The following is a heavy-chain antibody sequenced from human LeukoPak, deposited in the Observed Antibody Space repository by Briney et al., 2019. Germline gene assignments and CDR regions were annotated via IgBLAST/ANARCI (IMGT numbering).Heavy chain of an antibody. CDR1: GYTFTGYY. CDR3: ATEGHGPFRGYGPRG. D-gene: IGHD5-18*01. Sequence: ASVKVSCKASGYTFTGYYMHWVRQAPGQGLEWMGWINPNSGGTNYAQKFQGRVTMTRDTSISTAYMELSRLRSDDTAVYYCATEGHGPFRGYGPRGWGQGTLVTVSS. CDR2: INPNSGGT. V-gene: IGHV1-2*02. J-gene: IGHJ4*02.